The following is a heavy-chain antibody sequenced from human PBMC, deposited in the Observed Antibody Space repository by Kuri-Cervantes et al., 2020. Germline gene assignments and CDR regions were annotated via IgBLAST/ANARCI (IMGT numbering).Heavy chain of an antibody. CDR2: IYHSGST. V-gene: IGHV4-39*07. J-gene: IGHJ3*02. Sequence: GSLRLSCTVSGGSISSSSYYWGWIRQPPGKGLEWIGSIYHSGSTYYNPSLKSRVTISVDRSKNQFSLKLSSVTAADTAVYYCARVGGVAAMAFDIWGQGTMVTVSS. CDR1: GGSISSSSYY. CDR3: ARVGGVAAMAFDI. D-gene: IGHD2-15*01.